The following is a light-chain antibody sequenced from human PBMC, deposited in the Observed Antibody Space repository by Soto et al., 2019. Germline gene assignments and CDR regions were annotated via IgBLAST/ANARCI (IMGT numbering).Light chain of an antibody. V-gene: IGKV3-11*01. CDR1: QSVSSY. J-gene: IGKJ5*01. Sequence: EIVLTQSPATLSLSPGERATLSCRASQSVSSYLAWYQQKPGQAPRLLIYDASNRSTGIPARFSGSGSGTDFTLTISSLEPEDFSGYYCEQGSNWPPITFGQGTRLEIK. CDR3: EQGSNWPPIT. CDR2: DAS.